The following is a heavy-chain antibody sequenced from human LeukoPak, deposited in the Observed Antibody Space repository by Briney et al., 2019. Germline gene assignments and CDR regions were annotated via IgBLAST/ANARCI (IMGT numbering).Heavy chain of an antibody. CDR1: GITLSNYG. D-gene: IGHD2-21*02. Sequence: PGGSLRLSCAVSGITLSNYGMSWVRQAPGKGLEWVAGISDSGGRTNYADSVKGRFTISRDNSKNTLYLQMNSLRAEDTAVYYCAKPKVTAIRAEYFQHWGQGTLVTVSS. CDR3: AKPKVTAIRAEYFQH. CDR2: ISDSGGRT. J-gene: IGHJ1*01. V-gene: IGHV3-23*01.